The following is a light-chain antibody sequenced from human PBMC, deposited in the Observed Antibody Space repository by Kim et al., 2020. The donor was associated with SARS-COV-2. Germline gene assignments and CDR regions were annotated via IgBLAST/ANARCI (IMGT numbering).Light chain of an antibody. J-gene: IGLJ2*01. CDR1: SLRSYY. CDR2: GKN. V-gene: IGLV3-19*01. CDR3: NSPNSSGNHLV. Sequence: SSELTQDPAVSVALGQTVRITCQGDSLRSYYASWYQQKPGQAPVLVIYGKNNRTSGIPDRFSGSSSGNTASLTITGAQAEDEADYYCNSPNSSGNHLVFG.